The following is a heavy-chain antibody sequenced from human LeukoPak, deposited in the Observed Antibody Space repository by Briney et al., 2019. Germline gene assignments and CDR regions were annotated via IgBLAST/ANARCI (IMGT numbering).Heavy chain of an antibody. Sequence: ASVKVSCKASGGTFSSYTITWVRQAPGQGLEWMGRIIPILGIANYAQKFQGRVTITADKSTSTTYMDLRSLRSEDTAVYYCARSFSSGWYFDYWGQGTLVTVSS. V-gene: IGHV1-69*02. D-gene: IGHD6-19*01. CDR2: IIPILGIA. J-gene: IGHJ4*02. CDR1: GGTFSSYT. CDR3: ARSFSSGWYFDY.